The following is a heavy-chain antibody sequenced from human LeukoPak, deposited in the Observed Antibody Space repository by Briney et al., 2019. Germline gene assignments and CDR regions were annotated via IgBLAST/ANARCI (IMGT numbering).Heavy chain of an antibody. CDR1: GGSISSYY. V-gene: IGHV4-59*12. CDR2: IFYSGST. D-gene: IGHD6-6*01. J-gene: IGHJ4*02. Sequence: SETLSLTCTVSGGSISSYYWSWIRQPPGKGLEWIGYIFYSGSTNYNPSLKSRVTISVDTSKNQFSLKLSSVTAADTAVYYCARVEYSSSCNYWGQGTLVTVSS. CDR3: ARVEYSSSCNY.